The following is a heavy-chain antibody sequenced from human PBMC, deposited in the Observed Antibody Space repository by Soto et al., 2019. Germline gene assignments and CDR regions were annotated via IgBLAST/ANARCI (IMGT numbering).Heavy chain of an antibody. V-gene: IGHV4-59*01. CDR3: ARGRYQADY. J-gene: IGHJ4*02. D-gene: IGHD3-16*02. Sequence: SEILSLTCTVSGGSIRTYYWSWIRQPPGKGLEWIGYIYYTGDTNYNPSLRSRLTMSVDTSKNQFSLKLTSVTAADAAVYFCARGRYQADYWGQGTLVTVSS. CDR2: IYYTGDT. CDR1: GGSIRTYY.